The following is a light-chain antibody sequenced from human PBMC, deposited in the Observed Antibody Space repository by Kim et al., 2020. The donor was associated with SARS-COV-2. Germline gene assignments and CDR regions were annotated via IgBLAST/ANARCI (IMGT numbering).Light chain of an antibody. Sequence: ASPGERATLSCRASQSVSSKLAWYQQKPGQAPSLLIYGASTRATDIPARFSGSGSGTEFTLTISSLQSEDFAVYYCQQYNKWPLTFGGGTKVDIK. CDR3: QQYNKWPLT. CDR2: GAS. V-gene: IGKV3-15*01. J-gene: IGKJ4*01. CDR1: QSVSSK.